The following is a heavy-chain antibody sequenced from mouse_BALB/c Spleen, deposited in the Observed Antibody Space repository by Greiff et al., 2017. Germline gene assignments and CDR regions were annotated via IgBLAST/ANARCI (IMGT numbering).Heavy chain of an antibody. V-gene: IGHV3-8*02. CDR3: ARSRIYYYGSSYFDY. D-gene: IGHD1-1*01. CDR2: ISYSGST. Sequence: DVKLVESGPSLVKPSQTLSLTCSVTGDSITSGYWNWIRKFPGNKLEYMGYISYSGSTYYNPSLKSRISITRDTSKNQYYLQLNSVTTEDTATYYCARSRIYYYGSSYFDYWGQGTTLTVSS. J-gene: IGHJ2*01. CDR1: GDSITSGY.